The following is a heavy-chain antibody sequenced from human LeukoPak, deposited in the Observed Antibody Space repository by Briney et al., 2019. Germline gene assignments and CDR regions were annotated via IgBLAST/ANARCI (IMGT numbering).Heavy chain of an antibody. CDR1: GYTFTSYG. V-gene: IGHV1-18*01. CDR3: ASSIAGYYDILTGYFPEAFDY. Sequence: GASVKVSCKASGYTFTSYGISWVRQAPGQGLEWMGWISAYNGNTNYAQKLQGRVTMTTDTSTSTAYMELRSLRSDDTAVYYCASSIAGYYDILTGYFPEAFDYWGQGTLVTVSS. J-gene: IGHJ4*02. D-gene: IGHD3-9*01. CDR2: ISAYNGNT.